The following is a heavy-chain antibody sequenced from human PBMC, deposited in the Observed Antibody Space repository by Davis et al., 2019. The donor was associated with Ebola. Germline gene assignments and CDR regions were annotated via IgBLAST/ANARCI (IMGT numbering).Heavy chain of an antibody. CDR2: ISAYNGNT. Sequence: ASVKVSCKASGYTFTSYAMHWVRQAPGQGLEWMGWISAYNGNTNYAQNVQGRVTMTTDTSTNTAYMELRSLRSDDTAVYYCARGNWEDDFWIGYYDWFDPWGQGTLVTVSS. J-gene: IGHJ5*02. CDR3: ARGNWEDDFWIGYYDWFDP. V-gene: IGHV1-18*01. D-gene: IGHD3-3*01. CDR1: GYTFTSYA.